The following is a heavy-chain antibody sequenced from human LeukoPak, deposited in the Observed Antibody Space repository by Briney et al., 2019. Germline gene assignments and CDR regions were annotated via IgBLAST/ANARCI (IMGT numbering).Heavy chain of an antibody. CDR3: TIGDGSSKVDY. V-gene: IGHV3-7*01. CDR2: RKKDGSEE. Sequence: GGSQTLFCAASGFTLRRYCTRWARRAPGGGREWVANRKKDGSEEYYVHSVKGRITTYRDNAKKTLSLQTDSLSVDDRAIYYCTIGDGSSKVDYWGEEGMVTASS. CDR1: GFTLRRYC. D-gene: IGHD2-15*01. J-gene: IGHJ4*02.